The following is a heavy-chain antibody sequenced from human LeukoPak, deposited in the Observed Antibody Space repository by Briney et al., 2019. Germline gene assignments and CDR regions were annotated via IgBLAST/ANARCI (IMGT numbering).Heavy chain of an antibody. CDR1: GGSLNSFSHY. Sequence: PSETLSLTCSVPGGSLNSFSHYWAWIRQPPGKGLEWIGCIFSSGSTYYNPSLQSRVTFSLDKSNNHFALKLTSLTAADTAVDSCAGSPGPGGNAHLFDPWGQGTLVT. CDR3: AGSPGPGGNAHLFDP. D-gene: IGHD3-16*01. J-gene: IGHJ5*02. V-gene: IGHV4-39*06. CDR2: IFSSGST.